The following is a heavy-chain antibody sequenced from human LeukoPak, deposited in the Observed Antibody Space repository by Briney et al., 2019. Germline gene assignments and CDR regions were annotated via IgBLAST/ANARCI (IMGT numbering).Heavy chain of an antibody. CDR2: ISDSGDST. D-gene: IGHD3-22*01. Sequence: GGSLRLSCAASGFTFSSYGMTWVRQAPGRGLEWVSGISDSGDSTYYADSVKGRFTISRDNSKNTVYLQMNSLRAEDTAVYYCAKDLASGYYDSSGYSSAFDIWGQGTMVTVSS. J-gene: IGHJ3*02. V-gene: IGHV3-23*01. CDR1: GFTFSSYG. CDR3: AKDLASGYYDSSGYSSAFDI.